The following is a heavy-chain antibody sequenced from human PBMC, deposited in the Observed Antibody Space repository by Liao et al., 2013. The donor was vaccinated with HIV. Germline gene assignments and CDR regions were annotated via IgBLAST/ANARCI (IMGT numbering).Heavy chain of an antibody. CDR2: LYASGST. V-gene: IGHV4-61*02. J-gene: IGHJ4*02. D-gene: IGHD5-12*01. CDR3: ARGYSYVGY. CDR1: GGSISSGSYY. Sequence: QLQESGPGLVKPSQTLSLTCTVSGGSISSGSYYWSWIRQPAGKGLEWIGRLYASGSTNYNPSLTSRVTISVDTSRNQFSLKLTSVTAADTAVYFCARGYSYVGYWGQGTLVTVSS.